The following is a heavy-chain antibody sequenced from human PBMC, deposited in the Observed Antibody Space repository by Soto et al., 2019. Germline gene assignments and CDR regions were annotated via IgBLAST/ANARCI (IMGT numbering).Heavy chain of an antibody. J-gene: IGHJ5*02. Sequence: SETLSLTCTVSGGSISSYYWSWIRQPPGKGLEWIGYIYYSGSTNYNPSLKSRVTISVDTSKNQFSLKLSSVTAADTAVYYCARDFFGAGNWFAPWGQGTLVTVSS. V-gene: IGHV4-59*01. D-gene: IGHD3-3*01. CDR1: GGSISSYY. CDR2: IYYSGST. CDR3: ARDFFGAGNWFAP.